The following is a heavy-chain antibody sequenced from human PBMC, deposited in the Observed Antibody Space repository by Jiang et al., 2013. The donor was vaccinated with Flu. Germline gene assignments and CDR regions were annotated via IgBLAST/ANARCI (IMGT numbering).Heavy chain of an antibody. J-gene: IGHJ4*02. V-gene: IGHV4-59*01. Sequence: PGLVKPSETLSLTCTVSAGSITNYYWNWIRQAPGKGLEWIGYVYYSGSTNYNSSLKSRVTISIDTSKNQFSLKLNSVTAADTAIYYCARARAPEIAAYYFDYWDQGTLVTVSS. CDR2: VYYSGST. D-gene: IGHD6-13*01. CDR1: AGSITNYY. CDR3: ARARAPEIAAYYFDY.